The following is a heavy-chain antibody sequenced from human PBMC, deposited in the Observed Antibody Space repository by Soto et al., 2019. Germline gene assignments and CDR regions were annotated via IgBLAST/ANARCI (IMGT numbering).Heavy chain of an antibody. CDR3: GRVGGSGWNFGS. J-gene: IGHJ4*02. CDR2: IYYSGCT. Sequence: SETLSLTCTFPCCSISSYYGSWIRQPPGKGLERIGYIYYSGCTNYNPSLKSRVTKSVDTSKNQFSLKLNSMTAADRAINYCGRVGGSGWNFGSWGQGIFVTVFS. V-gene: IGHV4-59*01. D-gene: IGHD6-19*01. CDR1: CCSISSYY.